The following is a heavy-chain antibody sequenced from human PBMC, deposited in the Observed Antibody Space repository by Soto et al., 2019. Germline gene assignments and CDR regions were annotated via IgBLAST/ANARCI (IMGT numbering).Heavy chain of an antibody. D-gene: IGHD3-22*01. V-gene: IGHV4-59*01. CDR3: ARANPYYYDSSGYGGMDV. CDR1: GGSISSYY. CDR2: IYYSGST. J-gene: IGHJ6*02. Sequence: QVQLQESGPGLVKPSETLSLTRTVSGGSISSYYWSWIRQPPGKGLEWIGYIYYSGSTNYNPSLKSRVTISVDTSKNQFSLKLSSVTAADTAVYYCARANPYYYDSSGYGGMDVWGQGTTVTVSS.